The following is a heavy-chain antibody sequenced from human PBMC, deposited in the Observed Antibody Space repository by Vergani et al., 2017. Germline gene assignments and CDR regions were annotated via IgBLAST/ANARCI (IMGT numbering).Heavy chain of an antibody. CDR2: ISWDGGST. CDR3: AKAGNYDSSGYYYDY. J-gene: IGHJ4*02. CDR1: GFSFGDYA. V-gene: IGHV3-43D*03. Sequence: EVQLVESGGGLVPPGRSLRLSCAASGFSFGDYAMTWVRQAPGKGLEWVSLISWDGGSTYYADSVKGRFTISRDNSKNSLYLQMNSLRAEDTALYYCAKAGNYDSSGYYYDYWGQGTLVTVSS. D-gene: IGHD3-22*01.